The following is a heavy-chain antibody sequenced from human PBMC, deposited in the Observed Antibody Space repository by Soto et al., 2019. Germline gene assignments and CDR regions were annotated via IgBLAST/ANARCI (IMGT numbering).Heavy chain of an antibody. CDR3: ARGLYCSSTSCHPGYYYYYGMDV. CDR2: ISSSGSTI. Sequence: EVQLVESGGGLVQPGGSLRPSCAASGFTFSSYEMNWVRQAPGKGLEWVSYISSSGSTIYYADSVKGRFTISRDNAKNSLYLQMNSLRAEDTAVYYCARGLYCSSTSCHPGYYYYYGMDVWGQGTTVTVSS. CDR1: GFTFSSYE. V-gene: IGHV3-48*03. D-gene: IGHD2-2*01. J-gene: IGHJ6*02.